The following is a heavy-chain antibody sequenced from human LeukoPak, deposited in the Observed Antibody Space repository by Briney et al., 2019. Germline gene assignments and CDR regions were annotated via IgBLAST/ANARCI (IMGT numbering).Heavy chain of an antibody. CDR3: ARDLPPLGLIVVVPDAFDI. V-gene: IGHV3-48*01. J-gene: IGHJ3*02. Sequence: GGSLRLSCAASGFTFSSCSMNWVRQAPGKGLEWVSYISSSSSTIYYADSVKGRFTISRDNAKNSLYLQMNSLRAEDTAVYYCARDLPPLGLIVVVPDAFDIWGQGTMVTVSS. CDR1: GFTFSSCS. CDR2: ISSSSSTI. D-gene: IGHD3-22*01.